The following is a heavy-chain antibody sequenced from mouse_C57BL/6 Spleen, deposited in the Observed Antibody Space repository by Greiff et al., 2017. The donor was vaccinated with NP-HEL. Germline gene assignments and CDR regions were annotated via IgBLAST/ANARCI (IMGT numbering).Heavy chain of an antibody. V-gene: IGHV14-3*02. CDR1: GFNIKDTY. CDR3: ARRDA. Sequence: EVQLQQSGAELVKPGASVKLSCTASGFNIKDTYMYWVKQRPEQGLEWIGRIDPANGNTKYDPKFQGKTTITADNSSNTDYLQRSSLTSEDTAVYYCARRDAWGQGTTLTVSS. CDR2: IDPANGNT. J-gene: IGHJ2*01.